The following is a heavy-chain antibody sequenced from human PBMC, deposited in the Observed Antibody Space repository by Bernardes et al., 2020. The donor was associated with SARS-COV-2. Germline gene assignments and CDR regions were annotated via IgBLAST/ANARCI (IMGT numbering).Heavy chain of an antibody. D-gene: IGHD3-10*01. CDR2: IYYSGST. V-gene: IGHV4-59*01. J-gene: IGHJ4*02. CDR1: GGSISSYD. CDR3: ATFAWPQGGFDY. Sequence: SESLSLTCTASGGSISSYDWSWIRQPPGKGLEWIWYIYYSGSTNYNPSLKSRVTTSVDTSNNQFSLKLSSVTAADTAVYDCATFAWPQGGFDYWVQGTLVTVSS.